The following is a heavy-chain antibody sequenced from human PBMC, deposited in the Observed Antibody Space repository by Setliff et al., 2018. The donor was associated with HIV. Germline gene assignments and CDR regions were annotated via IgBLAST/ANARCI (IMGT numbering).Heavy chain of an antibody. CDR3: AREWITAYYYYGLDV. CDR2: ISNSANNI. J-gene: IGHJ6*02. CDR1: GFTFRNYK. V-gene: IGHV3-48*03. Sequence: GESLKISCAASGFTFRNYKMNWVRQAPGKGLEWVSYISNSANNIYYADSVKGRFTISRDNAKNSLYLQMNSLRAEDTAVYYCAREWITAYYYYGLDVWGQGTTVTVSS. D-gene: IGHD3-10*01.